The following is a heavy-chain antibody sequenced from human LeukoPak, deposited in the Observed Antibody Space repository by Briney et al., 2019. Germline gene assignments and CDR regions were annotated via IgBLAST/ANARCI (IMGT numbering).Heavy chain of an antibody. V-gene: IGHV1-2*02. D-gene: IGHD2-2*01. Sequence: GASVKVSCKASGYTFTGYYMHWVRQAPGQGLEWMGWINPNSGGTNYAQKFQGRVTMTRDTSISTAYMELSRLRSDDTAVYYCARVYCSSTSCLGSSVDYWGQGTLVTVSS. CDR3: ARVYCSSTSCLGSSVDY. J-gene: IGHJ4*02. CDR1: GYTFTGYY. CDR2: INPNSGGT.